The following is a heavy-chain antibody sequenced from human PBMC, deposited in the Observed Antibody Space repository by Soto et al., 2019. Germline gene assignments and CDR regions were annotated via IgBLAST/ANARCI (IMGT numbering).Heavy chain of an antibody. Sequence: GASLKISCKGSGYSFTSYWIGWVRQMPGKGLEWMGIIYPGDSDTRYIPSFKGQVTISADKSISTVYLQWSSLKVSATAMYYCARHWGTRRRSYYSWMDIWDRETTVAASS. D-gene: IGHD3-16*01. CDR1: GYSFTSYW. CDR2: IYPGDSDT. J-gene: IGHJ6*02. V-gene: IGHV5-51*01. CDR3: ARHWGTRRRSYYSWMDI.